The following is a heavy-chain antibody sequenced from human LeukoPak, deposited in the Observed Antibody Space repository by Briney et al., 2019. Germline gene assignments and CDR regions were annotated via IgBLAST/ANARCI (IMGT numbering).Heavy chain of an antibody. CDR1: GGTFISYA. CDR2: IIPILGIA. V-gene: IGHV1-69*04. D-gene: IGHD2-8*01. J-gene: IGHJ4*02. Sequence: SVKVSCKASGGTFISYAISWVRQAPGQGREWMGRIIPILGIANYAQKFQGRVTITADKSTSTAYMELSSLRSEDTAVYYCAREGGYCTNGICPFDSWGQGTLVTVSS. CDR3: AREGGYCTNGICPFDS.